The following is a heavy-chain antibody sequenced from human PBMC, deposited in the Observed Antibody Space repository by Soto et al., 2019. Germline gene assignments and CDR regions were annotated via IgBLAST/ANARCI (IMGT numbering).Heavy chain of an antibody. CDR2: ISSSSSYT. CDR1: GFTFSDYY. J-gene: IGHJ5*02. V-gene: IGHV3-11*05. Sequence: GGSLRLSCASSGFTFSDYYMSWIRQAPGKGLEWVSYISSSSSYTNYADSVKGRFTISRDNAKNSLYLQMNSLRAEDTAVYYCARDSNLNSSCYGWFDPWGQGTLVTVSS. CDR3: ARDSNLNSSCYGWFDP. D-gene: IGHD6-13*01.